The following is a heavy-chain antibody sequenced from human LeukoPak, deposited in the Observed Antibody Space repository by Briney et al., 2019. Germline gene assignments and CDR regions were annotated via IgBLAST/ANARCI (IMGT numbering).Heavy chain of an antibody. J-gene: IGHJ4*02. V-gene: IGHV4-4*07. Sequence: SETLSLTCTVSGGSISSYYWSWIRQPAGKGLEWIGRIYTSGSTNCNPPLKSRGTMSVDTTKNQFSLKLRSVTAADTAVYYCARDLYSGYDGPSWGQGTLVTVSS. D-gene: IGHD5-12*01. CDR2: IYTSGST. CDR3: ARDLYSGYDGPS. CDR1: GGSISSYY.